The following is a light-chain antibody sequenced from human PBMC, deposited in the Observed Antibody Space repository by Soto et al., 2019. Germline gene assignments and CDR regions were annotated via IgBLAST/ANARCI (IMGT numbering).Light chain of an antibody. Sequence: EVVLTQSPATLSVSPGERVTLSCRASQSVDNYLAWYQQKPGQAPRLLIYDASNRATGIPSRFGGSGFGTEFTLTISRLEPEDFEVYYCQQYAGSPWTFGPGTKVDIK. CDR1: QSVDNY. CDR2: DAS. CDR3: QQYAGSPWT. V-gene: IGKV3-11*01. J-gene: IGKJ1*01.